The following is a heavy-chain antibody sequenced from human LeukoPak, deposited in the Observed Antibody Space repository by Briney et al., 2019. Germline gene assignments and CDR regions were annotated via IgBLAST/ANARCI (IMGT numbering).Heavy chain of an antibody. J-gene: IGHJ4*02. CDR2: INPNSGGT. CDR1: GYTFTGYY. CDR3: ARGAPWGRAIAVAGKYYFDY. D-gene: IGHD6-19*01. V-gene: IGHV1-2*04. Sequence: ASVKVSCMASGYTFTGYYMHWVRQAPGEGLEWMGWINPNSGGTNYAQKFQGWVTMTRDTSISTAYMELSRLRSDDTAVYYCARGAPWGRAIAVAGKYYFDYWGQGTLVTVSS.